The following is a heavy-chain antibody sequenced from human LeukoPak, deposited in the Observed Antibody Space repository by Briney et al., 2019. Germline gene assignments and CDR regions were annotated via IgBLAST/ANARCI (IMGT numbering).Heavy chain of an antibody. CDR1: GFTFSNYA. CDR2: ISGSGTNT. Sequence: GGSLGLSCAASGFTFSNYAMSWVRQAPGKGLEWVSGISGSGTNTYYADSVKGRFTISRDNSKNTLYLQMNSLRAEDTAVYYCAKARGIRYYYGMDVWGQGTTVTVSS. J-gene: IGHJ6*02. CDR3: AKARGIRYYYGMDV. V-gene: IGHV3-23*01. D-gene: IGHD1-26*01.